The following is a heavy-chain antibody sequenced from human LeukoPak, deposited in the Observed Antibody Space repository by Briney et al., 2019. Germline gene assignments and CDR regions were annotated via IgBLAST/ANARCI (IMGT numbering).Heavy chain of an antibody. D-gene: IGHD6-13*01. CDR1: GFTFSSYW. Sequence: GGSLRLSCAASGFTFSSYWMSWVRQAPGKGLEWVANIKQDGSEKYYVDSVKGRFTISRDNAKNSLYLQMNSLRAEDTAVYYCARAGYSSSWYPQVEYYFDYWGQGTLVTVSS. V-gene: IGHV3-7*01. CDR3: ARAGYSSSWYPQVEYYFDY. CDR2: IKQDGSEK. J-gene: IGHJ4*02.